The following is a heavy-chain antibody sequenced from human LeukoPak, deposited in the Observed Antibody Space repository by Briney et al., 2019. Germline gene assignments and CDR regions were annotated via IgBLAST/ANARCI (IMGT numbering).Heavy chain of an antibody. CDR1: GYSFTSYW. Sequence: GQSRKISCKGSGYSFTSYWIGWVRQMRGQGLEWMGIIYPVDSDARYSPSFQGQDTISADKSISTAYLQWSGLKASHTAMYYCARHFSSGRDYWGQGTLVTVSS. CDR2: IYPVDSDA. J-gene: IGHJ4*02. D-gene: IGHD3-10*01. CDR3: ARHFSSGRDY. V-gene: IGHV5-51*01.